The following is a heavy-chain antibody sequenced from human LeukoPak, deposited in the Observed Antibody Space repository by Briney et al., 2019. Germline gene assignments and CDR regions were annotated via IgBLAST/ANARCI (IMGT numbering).Heavy chain of an antibody. D-gene: IGHD1-1*01. V-gene: IGHV3-15*01. CDR1: GFTLRSYW. Sequence: PGGSLRLSCAASGFTLRSYWVYWVRQSPGKGLEWVGRIISKTGGGTTDYAAPVKGRFTISRDDSKNTLYLQMSSLKTEDTAVYYCAGHANVWLLGNWGQGTLVTVSS. CDR2: IISKTGGGTT. J-gene: IGHJ4*02. CDR3: AGHANVWLLGN.